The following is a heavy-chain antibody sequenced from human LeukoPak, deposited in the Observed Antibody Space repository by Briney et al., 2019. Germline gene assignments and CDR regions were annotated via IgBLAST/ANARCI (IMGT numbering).Heavy chain of an antibody. CDR3: ARVLLWFGELNRFDY. D-gene: IGHD3-10*01. CDR1: GYTFTGYY. CDR2: INPNSGGT. Sequence: ASVKVSCKTSGYTFTGYYMHWVRQAPGQGLEWMGWINPNSGGTNYAQKFQGRVTMTRDTSINTAYMELSRLRSDDTAVYYCARVLLWFGELNRFDYWGQGTLVTVSS. V-gene: IGHV1-2*02. J-gene: IGHJ4*02.